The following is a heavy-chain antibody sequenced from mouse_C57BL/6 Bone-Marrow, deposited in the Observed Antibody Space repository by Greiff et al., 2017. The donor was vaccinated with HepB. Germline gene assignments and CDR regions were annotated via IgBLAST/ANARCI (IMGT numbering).Heavy chain of an antibody. V-gene: IGHV1-72*01. CDR2: IDPNSGGT. CDR1: GYTFTSYW. Sequence: QVQLQQPGAELVKPGASVKLSCKASGYTFTSYWMHWVKQRPGRGLEWIGRIDPNSGGTKYNEKFKSKATLTVDNASSTAYMQLSSLTSEDAAVYYCARDRDYGSRGGAMDYWGQGTSVTVSA. D-gene: IGHD1-1*01. CDR3: ARDRDYGSRGGAMDY. J-gene: IGHJ4*01.